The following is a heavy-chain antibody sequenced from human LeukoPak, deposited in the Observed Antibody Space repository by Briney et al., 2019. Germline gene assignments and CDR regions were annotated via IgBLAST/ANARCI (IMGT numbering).Heavy chain of an antibody. CDR1: GGSISSSSYY. Sequence: SETLSRTCTVSGGSISSSSYYWGWIRQPPGKGLEWIGSIYYSGSTYYNPSLKSRVTISVDTSKNQFSLKLSSVTAADTAVYYCARYDLGALAYWFDPWGQGTLVTVSS. CDR3: ARYDLGALAYWFDP. J-gene: IGHJ5*02. CDR2: IYYSGST. D-gene: IGHD3-16*01. V-gene: IGHV4-39*01.